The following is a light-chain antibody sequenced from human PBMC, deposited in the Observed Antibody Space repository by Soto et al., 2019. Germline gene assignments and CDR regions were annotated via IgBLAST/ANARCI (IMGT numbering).Light chain of an antibody. V-gene: IGKV3-15*01. CDR2: ATS. J-gene: IGKJ1*01. CDR1: EGVGTN. Sequence: EVVMTQSPATLSVSPGDSATLSCRASEGVGTNFAWYQQTPGQGHRLLIYATSTRATGIPARFSGSGSGTEFTLTSSGRQSEDFAIYYCQQYNKGPPWTFGQGTKVEIK. CDR3: QQYNKGPPWT.